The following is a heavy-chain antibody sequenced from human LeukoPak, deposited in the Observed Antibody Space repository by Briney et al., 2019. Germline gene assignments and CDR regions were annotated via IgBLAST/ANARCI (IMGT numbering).Heavy chain of an antibody. Sequence: GGSLRLSCAAAGLTFSNYGMHWVRQAPGKGLQWVAYIRYDGRNKYSADSVKGRFTISRDNAKNSLYLQMNSLRAEDTAVYYCAGDVQLWSFDYWGQGTLVTVSS. CDR3: AGDVQLWSFDY. CDR2: IRYDGRNK. J-gene: IGHJ4*02. V-gene: IGHV3-30*02. D-gene: IGHD5-18*01. CDR1: GLTFSNYG.